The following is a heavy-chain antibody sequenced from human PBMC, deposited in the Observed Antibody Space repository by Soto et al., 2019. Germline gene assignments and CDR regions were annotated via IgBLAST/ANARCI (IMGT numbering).Heavy chain of an antibody. J-gene: IGHJ4*02. CDR2: IYYSGTS. Sequence: SETLSLTCTVSGDSISSYYWSWIRQPPGKGLEWIGSIYYSGTSNYNPSLRSRVTISLDRSKNQFSLNLSSVTAADMAMYYCAKGRGSYFGPWGRGTLVTVSS. CDR3: AKGRGSYFGP. D-gene: IGHD1-26*01. V-gene: IGHV4-59*01. CDR1: GDSISSYY.